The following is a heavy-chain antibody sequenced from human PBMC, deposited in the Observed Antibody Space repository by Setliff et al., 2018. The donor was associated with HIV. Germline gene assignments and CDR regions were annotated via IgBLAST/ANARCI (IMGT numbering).Heavy chain of an antibody. V-gene: IGHV1-69*13. CDR1: GGTFSSYA. J-gene: IGHJ3*02. CDR3: ARDGGYSDHQWFGDAFDI. CDR2: IVPIFGTA. Sequence: VASVKVSCKAFGGTFSSYAISWVRQAPGQGLEWMGGIVPIFGTAKYAQKFQGRVTITADESTSTAYMDLSSLKSEDTAVYYCARDGGYSDHQWFGDAFDIWGQGARGTV. D-gene: IGHD3-10*01.